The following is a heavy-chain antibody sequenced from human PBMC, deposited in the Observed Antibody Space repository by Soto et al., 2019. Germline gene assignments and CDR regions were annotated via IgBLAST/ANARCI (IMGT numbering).Heavy chain of an antibody. D-gene: IGHD6-19*01. CDR2: ISGSGGST. CDR3: AKTVGSSGWYFFDT. CDR1: GFTFGSYA. V-gene: IGHV3-23*01. Sequence: HPGGSLRLSCAASGFTFGSYAMSWVRQAPGKGLEWVSAISGSGGSTNYAESVRGRFTISRDNSKNTLYLQMHSLRAEDTAVYYCAKTVGSSGWYFFDTWGQGTPVTVSS. J-gene: IGHJ4*02.